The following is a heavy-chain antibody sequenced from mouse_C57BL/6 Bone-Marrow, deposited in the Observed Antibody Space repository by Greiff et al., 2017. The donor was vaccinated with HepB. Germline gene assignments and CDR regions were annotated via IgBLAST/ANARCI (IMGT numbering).Heavy chain of an antibody. CDR2: IYPGDGDT. Sequence: QVHVKQSGAELVKPGASVKISCKASGYAFSSYLMNWVKQRPGKGLEWIGQIYPGDGDTNYNGKFKGKATLTADKSSSTAYMQLSSLTSEDSAVYFCARGAYWGQGTLVTVSA. CDR3: ARGAY. V-gene: IGHV1-80*01. J-gene: IGHJ3*01. CDR1: GYAFSSYL.